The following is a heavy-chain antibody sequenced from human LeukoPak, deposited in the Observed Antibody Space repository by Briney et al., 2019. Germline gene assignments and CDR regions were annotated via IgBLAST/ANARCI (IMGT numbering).Heavy chain of an antibody. V-gene: IGHV4-59*08. CDR3: ARHPFTMVRGVIGYNWFDP. CDR1: GGSISNYY. D-gene: IGHD3-10*01. Sequence: ETLSLTCTVSGGSISNYYWSWIRQPPGKGPEWIAYIYSSGNTNYNPSLKGRVIISVDTSKNQFSLKVYSVTAADTAVYYCARHPFTMVRGVIGYNWFDPWGQGTLVTVSS. J-gene: IGHJ5*02. CDR2: IYSSGNT.